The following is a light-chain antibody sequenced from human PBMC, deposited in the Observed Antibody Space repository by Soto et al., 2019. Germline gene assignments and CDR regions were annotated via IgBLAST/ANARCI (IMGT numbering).Light chain of an antibody. Sequence: EIVLTQSPATLSLSPGERATLSCRASQSISNSLAWYQQKPGQAPSLLIFDASKMATGIPARFGGSGSGTDFTFTITSREPEDFAVYYCQQRSNWRGVTFGPGTKVDIK. J-gene: IGKJ3*01. CDR3: QQRSNWRGVT. CDR2: DAS. CDR1: QSISNS. V-gene: IGKV3-11*01.